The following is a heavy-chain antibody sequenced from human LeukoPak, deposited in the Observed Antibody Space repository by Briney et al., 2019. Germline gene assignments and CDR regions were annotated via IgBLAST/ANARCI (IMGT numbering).Heavy chain of an antibody. CDR1: IDSLSTFY. CDR3: GRGLLGVLFANAFDI. J-gene: IGHJ3*02. D-gene: IGHD2-21*01. Sequence: PETLSLFCILSIDSLSTFYWSWIRDPPGEGVEWIGYVYYTGSTTYNPSLKSRDTISVETPKNQFSLKLTSVTPTHTAVYFWGRGLLGVLFANAFDIWGQGTKVTVSS. V-gene: IGHV4-59*01. CDR2: VYYTGST.